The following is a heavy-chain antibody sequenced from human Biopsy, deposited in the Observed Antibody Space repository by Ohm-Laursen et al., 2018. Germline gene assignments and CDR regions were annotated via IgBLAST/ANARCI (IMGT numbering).Heavy chain of an antibody. J-gene: IGHJ4*02. CDR1: GFTFSRFW. CDR3: LITAVG. CDR2: TNEDGSHT. Sequence: SLRLSCSASGFTFSRFWIHWVRQAPGKGLAWVSHTNEDGSHTDYVDSVKGRFTVSRDNAKNTLYVQMNRLRAEDTAVYYCLITAVGGGQGTLVTVSS. V-gene: IGHV3-74*01. D-gene: IGHD3-3*01.